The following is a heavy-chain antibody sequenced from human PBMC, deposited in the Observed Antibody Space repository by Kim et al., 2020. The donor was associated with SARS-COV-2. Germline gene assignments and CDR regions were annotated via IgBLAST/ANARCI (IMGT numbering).Heavy chain of an antibody. V-gene: IGHV3-23*01. D-gene: IGHD6-13*01. Sequence: YAYSGKGRFTVSRDTSKNTLYRQMSSLRAEDTAIYYCANPRQPDYWGQGTLVTVSS. J-gene: IGHJ4*02. CDR3: ANPRQPDY.